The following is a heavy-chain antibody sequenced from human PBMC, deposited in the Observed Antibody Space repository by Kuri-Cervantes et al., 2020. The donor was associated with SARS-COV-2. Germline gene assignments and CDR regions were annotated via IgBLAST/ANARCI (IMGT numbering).Heavy chain of an antibody. CDR3: ARHESVTGDWYFDL. CDR1: GDSISRSSYY. CDR2: IFYSGST. Sequence: SETLSLTCSVAGDSISRSSYYWAWIRQPPGKGLEWIASIFYSGSTYYNPSLKSRVTISVDTSKDQFSLKPSSVTAADRAVYYCARHESVTGDWYFDLWGRGTLVTVSS. J-gene: IGHJ2*01. D-gene: IGHD7-27*01. V-gene: IGHV4-39*01.